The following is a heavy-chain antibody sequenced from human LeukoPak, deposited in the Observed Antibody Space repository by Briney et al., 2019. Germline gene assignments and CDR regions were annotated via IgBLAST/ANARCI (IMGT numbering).Heavy chain of an antibody. V-gene: IGHV3-48*04. Sequence: GGSLRLSCAASGFTFSSYSMNWVRQAPGKGLEWVSYISSSGSTIYYADSVKGRYTISRDNAKNSLYLQMNSLRAEDTAVYYCARVSGVLTDYFDYWGQGTLVTVSS. CDR2: ISSSGSTI. J-gene: IGHJ4*02. CDR3: ARVSGVLTDYFDY. D-gene: IGHD4/OR15-4a*01. CDR1: GFTFSSYS.